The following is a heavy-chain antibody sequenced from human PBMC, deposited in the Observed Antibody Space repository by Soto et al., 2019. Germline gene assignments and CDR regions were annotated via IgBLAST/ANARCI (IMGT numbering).Heavy chain of an antibody. D-gene: IGHD6-19*01. CDR2: FYSSGSI. J-gene: IGHJ5*02. Sequence: PETLSLTCFVSGYSITAGGYYWSWIRHHPGKGLEWIGSFYSSGSIIYNPSLRSRVSISGDTSSNQFSMGLTSVTAADTARYYCARMYSSGSGWFHPWGQGTLVTVSS. CDR3: ARMYSSGSGWFHP. CDR1: GYSITAGGYY. V-gene: IGHV4-39*07.